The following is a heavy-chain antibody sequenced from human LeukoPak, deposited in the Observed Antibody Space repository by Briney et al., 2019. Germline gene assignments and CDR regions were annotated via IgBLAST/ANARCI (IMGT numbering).Heavy chain of an antibody. V-gene: IGHV1-18*01. CDR1: GYTFSSYG. CDR3: ARGASGSYSWFDP. CDR2: ISAYNGNTNGNT. Sequence: ASVKVSGKASGYTFSSYGISWVRQAPGQGLEWMGWISAYNGNTNGNTNYAQKFQGRVTMTTDTSTSTAYMELRSLRSDDTAVYYCARGASGSYSWFDPWGQGTLVTVSS. D-gene: IGHD1-26*01. J-gene: IGHJ5*02.